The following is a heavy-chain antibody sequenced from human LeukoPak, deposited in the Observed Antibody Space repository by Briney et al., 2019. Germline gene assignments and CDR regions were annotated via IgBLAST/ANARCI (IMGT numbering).Heavy chain of an antibody. CDR2: ISGSGGST. J-gene: IGHJ6*02. CDR1: GFTFSSYA. D-gene: IGHD2-15*01. Sequence: PGGSLRLSCAASGFTFSSYAMSWVRQAPVKGLEWVSAISGSGGSTYYADSVKGRFTISRDNAKNSLYLQMNSLRAEDTAVYYCAGVVTSYGMDVWGQGTTVTVSS. CDR3: AGVVTSYGMDV. V-gene: IGHV3-23*01.